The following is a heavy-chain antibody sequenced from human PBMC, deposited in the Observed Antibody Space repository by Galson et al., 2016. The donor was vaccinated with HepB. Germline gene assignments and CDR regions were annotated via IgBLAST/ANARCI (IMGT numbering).Heavy chain of an antibody. D-gene: IGHD3-9*01. CDR3: TTDGLLRYFDWLSSASDY. Sequence: SLRLSCAASGFSFSNAWMNWVRQAPGKGLEWVGRIKRKTDGGTTDYAAPVKGGFIISRDDSKNTLYLQMNSLKTEDTAVYYCTTDGLLRYFDWLSSASDYWGQGTPVTVSS. CDR1: GFSFSNAW. CDR2: IKRKTDGGTT. J-gene: IGHJ4*02. V-gene: IGHV3-15*07.